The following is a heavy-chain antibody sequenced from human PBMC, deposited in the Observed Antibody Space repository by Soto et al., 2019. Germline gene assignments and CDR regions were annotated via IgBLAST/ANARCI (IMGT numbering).Heavy chain of an antibody. CDR1: GYSFTSYW. D-gene: IGHD6-6*01. V-gene: IGHV5-51*01. CDR3: ARSWRIAARPTYGMDV. Sequence: GESLKISCKGSGYSFTSYWIGWVRQMPGKGLEWMGIIYPGDSDTRYSPSFQGQVTISADKSISTAYLQWSSLKASDTAMYYCARSWRIAARPTYGMDVWGQGTTVTVSS. CDR2: IYPGDSDT. J-gene: IGHJ6*02.